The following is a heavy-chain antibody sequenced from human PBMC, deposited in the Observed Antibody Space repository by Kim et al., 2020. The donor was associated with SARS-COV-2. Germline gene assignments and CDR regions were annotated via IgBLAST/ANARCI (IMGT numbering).Heavy chain of an antibody. CDR3: TIPLEMTYP. CDR1: GSTFSNYW. D-gene: IGHD1-1*01. V-gene: IGHV3-74*01. Sequence: GGSLRLSCVGSGSTFSNYWIHWVRQAPGKGPEWVSRINGDGSVTGYAVFVKGRFTISRDNAKNTLYLQINSLRAEDTAKYSCTIPLEMTYPWGQGTLVTV. CDR2: INGDGSVT. J-gene: IGHJ5*02.